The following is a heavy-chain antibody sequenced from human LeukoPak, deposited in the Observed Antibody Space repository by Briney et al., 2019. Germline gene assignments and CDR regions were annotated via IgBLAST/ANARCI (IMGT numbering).Heavy chain of an antibody. CDR2: ISRSSSYL. CDR3: AKDRKYDYVWGSYAYYY. CDR1: EFTFSSYN. D-gene: IGHD3-16*01. V-gene: IGHV3-21*04. J-gene: IGHJ4*02. Sequence: PGGSLRLSCAASEFTFSSYNMNWVRQAPGKGPEWVSSISRSSSYLYYAVSVKGRFTISRDNAKNSLYLQMNSLRAEDTAVYYCAKDRKYDYVWGSYAYYYWGQGTLVTVSS.